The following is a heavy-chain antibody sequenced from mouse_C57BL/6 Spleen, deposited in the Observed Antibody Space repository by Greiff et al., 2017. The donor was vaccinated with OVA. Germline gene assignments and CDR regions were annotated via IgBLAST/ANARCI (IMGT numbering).Heavy chain of an antibody. CDR3: ARLDLYYGSSYEDYFDY. CDR1: GYTFTSYW. D-gene: IGHD1-1*01. J-gene: IGHJ2*01. V-gene: IGHV1-55*01. CDR2: IYPGSGST. Sequence: QVQLQQPGAELVQPGASVKMSCKASGYTFTSYWITWVKQRPGQGLEWIGDIYPGSGSTNYNEKFKSKATLPVDTSSSTAYMQLSSLTSEDSALYYCARLDLYYGSSYEDYFDYWGQGTTLTVSS.